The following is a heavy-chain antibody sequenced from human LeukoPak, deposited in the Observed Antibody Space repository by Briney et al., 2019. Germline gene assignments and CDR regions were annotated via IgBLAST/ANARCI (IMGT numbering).Heavy chain of an antibody. D-gene: IGHD7-27*01. Sequence: PGGSLRLSCAASGFTFSGHWMYWLRQAPGKGLAWVSRINGDGSATNYAGSKKGRFTISRDNAKNILYLQMNSLREDDTAVYYCARDINWGQVDYWGQGTLVTVSS. V-gene: IGHV3-74*01. CDR1: GFTFSGHW. J-gene: IGHJ4*02. CDR3: ARDINWGQVDY. CDR2: INGDGSAT.